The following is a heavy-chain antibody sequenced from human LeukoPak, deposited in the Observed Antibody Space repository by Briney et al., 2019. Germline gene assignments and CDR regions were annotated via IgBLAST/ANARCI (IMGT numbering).Heavy chain of an antibody. CDR2: IYYSGST. V-gene: IGHV4-59*08. Sequence: KPSETLSLTCTVSCGSISSYYWSWIRQPPGKGLEWIGYIYYSGSTNYNPSLKSRVTISVDTSKNQFSLKLSSVTAADTAVYYCARWGSGYYLDYWGQGTLVTVSS. J-gene: IGHJ4*02. CDR1: CGSISSYY. CDR3: ARWGSGYYLDY. D-gene: IGHD3-22*01.